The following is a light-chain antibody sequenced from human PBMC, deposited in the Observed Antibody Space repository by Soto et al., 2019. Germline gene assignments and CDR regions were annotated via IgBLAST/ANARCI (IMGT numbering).Light chain of an antibody. J-gene: IGLJ1*01. Sequence: SVLAQPASVSGSPGQSITISCTGTSSDVGAYDAVSWYQQHPGKAPQVIIYRGTKRPSGVSTRFSGSVSGNTASLTVSGLQAEDEADYFCCSSAPESTYVFGTGTKVPVL. V-gene: IGLV2-23*01. CDR2: RGT. CDR3: CSSAPESTYV. CDR1: SSDVGAYDA.